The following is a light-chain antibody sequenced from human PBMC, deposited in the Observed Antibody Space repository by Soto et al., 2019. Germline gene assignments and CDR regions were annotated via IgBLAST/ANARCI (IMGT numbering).Light chain of an antibody. CDR3: RSYAGSSTDV. J-gene: IGLJ1*01. CDR2: EGS. V-gene: IGLV2-23*01. CDR1: NSDVGGYNF. Sequence: QSALTQPASVSGSPGQSITISCTGTNSDVGGYNFVSWYQQHPDKAPKVIIYEGSKRPSGVSNRFSGSKSGNTASLTISGLQAEYEADYYCRSYAGSSTDVLGKGTKVTVL.